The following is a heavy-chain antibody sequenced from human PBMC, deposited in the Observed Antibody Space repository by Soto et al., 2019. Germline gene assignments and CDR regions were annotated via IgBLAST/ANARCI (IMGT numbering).Heavy chain of an antibody. CDR2: TYYRSKWYN. V-gene: IGHV6-1*01. CDR3: ARVRIAAAGTGIAVAGTFSGMDV. J-gene: IGHJ6*02. Sequence: PSQTLSLTCAISGDSVSSNSAAWNWIRQSPSRGLEWLGRTYYRSKWYNDYAVSVKSRITINPDTSKNQFSLQLNSVTPEDTAVYYCARVRIAAAGTGIAVAGTFSGMDVWGQGTTVTVSS. D-gene: IGHD6-19*01. CDR1: GDSVSSNSAA.